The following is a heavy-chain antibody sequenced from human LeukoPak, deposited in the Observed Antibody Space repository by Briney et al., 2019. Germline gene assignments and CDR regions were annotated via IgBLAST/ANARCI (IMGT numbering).Heavy chain of an antibody. V-gene: IGHV1-2*06. D-gene: IGHD3-3*01. J-gene: IGHJ4*02. CDR1: GYTFTDYY. Sequence: ASVKASCKPSGYTFTDYYMHWVRQAPGQGLEGMGRINPNSGDTNYAQRFQGRVTMTRDTSISTAYMELSRLKSDDTAVYYCARGGRRDLNPNDFWSGSYDFWGQGTLVTVSS. CDR2: INPNSGDT. CDR3: ARGGRRDLNPNDFWSGSYDF.